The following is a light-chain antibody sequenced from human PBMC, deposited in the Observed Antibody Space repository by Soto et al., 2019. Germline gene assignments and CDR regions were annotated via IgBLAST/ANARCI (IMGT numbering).Light chain of an antibody. CDR1: QSVSSY. CDR3: QHRSNWPPWT. Sequence: EIVLTQSPAALSLSPGERATLSCRASQSVSSYLAWYQQKPGQAPRLLIYDASNRATGIPARFSGSGSGTDFTLTISSLGPEDFAVYYCQHRSNWPPWTFGQGTKVDIK. V-gene: IGKV3-11*01. J-gene: IGKJ1*01. CDR2: DAS.